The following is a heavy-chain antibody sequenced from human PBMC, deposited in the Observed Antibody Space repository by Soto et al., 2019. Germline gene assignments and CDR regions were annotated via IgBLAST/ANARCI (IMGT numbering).Heavy chain of an antibody. D-gene: IGHD6-13*01. V-gene: IGHV1-69*13. CDR3: VRDSGAKLSSS. Sequence: SVKVSCKASGGTFSSYRINWVRQAPVQGLEWVGGIVPTYRTADYAQKFQGRVTITADESASTSYMELSSLKSQDTAVYYCVRDSGAKLSSSWGQGTLVTVSS. J-gene: IGHJ4*02. CDR1: GGTFSSYR. CDR2: IVPTYRTA.